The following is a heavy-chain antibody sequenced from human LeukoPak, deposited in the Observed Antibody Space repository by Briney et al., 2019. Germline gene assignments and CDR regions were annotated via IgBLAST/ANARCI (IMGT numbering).Heavy chain of an antibody. CDR3: ARGYCGGDCYFQGFDY. J-gene: IGHJ4*02. CDR2: ISYDGSNK. CDR1: GFTFSSYA. V-gene: IGHV3-30*04. Sequence: PGGSLRLSCAASGFTFSSYAMHWVRQAPGKGLEWVAVISYDGSNKYYADSVKGRFTISRDNSKNTLYLQMNSLRAEDTAVYYCARGYCGGDCYFQGFDYWGQGTLVTVSS. D-gene: IGHD2-21*02.